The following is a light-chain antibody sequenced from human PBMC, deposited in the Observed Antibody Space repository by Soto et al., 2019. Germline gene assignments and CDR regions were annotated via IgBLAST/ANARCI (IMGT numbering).Light chain of an antibody. J-gene: IGKJ5*01. CDR3: QQYNDWPPII. CDR2: GAS. V-gene: IGKV3-15*01. CDR1: QSVSLN. Sequence: ETRMTQSPATLSVTPGERVTLSCRASQSVSLNLAWYQQRPGQAPRLLIYGASTRVIGIPDRFTGSGSGTEFTLSITNLQSEDFALYYCQQYNDWPPIIFGQGTRLEIK.